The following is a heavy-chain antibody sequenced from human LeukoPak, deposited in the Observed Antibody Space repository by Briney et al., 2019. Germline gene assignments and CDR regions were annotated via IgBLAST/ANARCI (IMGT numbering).Heavy chain of an antibody. V-gene: IGHV3-30*04. CDR1: GFTFSSYA. CDR3: ATNYYDSSGPIYYYYYYGMDV. D-gene: IGHD3-22*01. CDR2: ISYDGSNK. Sequence: GRSLRLSCAASGFTFSSYAMHWVRQAPGKGLEWVAVISYDGSNKYYADSVKGRFTISRDNSKNTLYLQMNSLRAEDTAVYYCATNYYDSSGPIYYYYYYGMDVWGQGTTVTVSS. J-gene: IGHJ6*02.